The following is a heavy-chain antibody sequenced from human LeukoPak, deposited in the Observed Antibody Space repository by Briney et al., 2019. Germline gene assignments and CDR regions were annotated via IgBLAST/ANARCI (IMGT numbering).Heavy chain of an antibody. CDR2: IYYSGST. J-gene: IGHJ5*02. D-gene: IGHD6-6*01. CDR1: GGSISSSSYY. Sequence: PSETLSLTCTVSGGSISSSSYYWGWIRQPPGKGLEWIGYIYYSGSTNYNPSLKSRVTISVDTSKNQFSLKLSSVTAADTAVYYCARDLSSWFDPWGQGTLVTVSS. CDR3: ARDLSSWFDP. V-gene: IGHV4-61*01.